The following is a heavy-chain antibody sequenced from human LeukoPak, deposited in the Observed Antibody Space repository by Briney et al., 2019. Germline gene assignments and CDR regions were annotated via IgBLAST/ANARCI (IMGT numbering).Heavy chain of an antibody. D-gene: IGHD6-19*01. V-gene: IGHV3-7*01. CDR2: IKQDGSEK. CDR1: GFTFSSHW. Sequence: GGSLRLSCAASGFTFSSHWMSWVRQAPGKGLEWVANIKQDGSEKYYVDSVKGRFTISRDNAKNSLYLQMNSLRAEDTAVYYCARVGYSSGWDINDAFDIWGQGTMVTVSS. J-gene: IGHJ3*02. CDR3: ARVGYSSGWDINDAFDI.